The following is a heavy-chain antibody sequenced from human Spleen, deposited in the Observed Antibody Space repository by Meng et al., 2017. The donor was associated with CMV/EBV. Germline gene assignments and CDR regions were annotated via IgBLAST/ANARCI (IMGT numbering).Heavy chain of an antibody. D-gene: IGHD2-2*02. CDR1: GFTFSSYW. Sequence: GESLKISCSASGFTFSSYWVHWVRQAPGKGLVWVSRISTDGSSASYADSVKGRFTISRDNAKNTLYLQMNTLRAEDTAVYYCARDLAVPDAIRSDVFDIWGQGTLVTVSS. J-gene: IGHJ3*02. V-gene: IGHV3-74*01. CDR2: ISTDGSSA. CDR3: ARDLAVPDAIRSDVFDI.